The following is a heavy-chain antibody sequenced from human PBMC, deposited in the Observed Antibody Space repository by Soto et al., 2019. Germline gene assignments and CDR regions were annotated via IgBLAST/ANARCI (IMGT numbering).Heavy chain of an antibody. V-gene: IGHV1-69*01. Sequence: QVQLVQSGAEVKKPGSSVKVSCKASGGTFSSYAISWVRQAPGQGLEGMGGIIPMYRKANYAQKFQGRVTITADESATTAYMELSRLRSEDTAMYYCARAHRGFGESHPWGQGTLVTVSS. D-gene: IGHD3-10*01. CDR3: ARAHRGFGESHP. CDR2: IIPMYRKA. J-gene: IGHJ5*02. CDR1: GGTFSSYA.